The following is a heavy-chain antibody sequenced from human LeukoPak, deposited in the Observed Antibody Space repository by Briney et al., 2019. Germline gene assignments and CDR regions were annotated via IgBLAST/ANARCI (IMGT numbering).Heavy chain of an antibody. CDR3: ARGRLPIAAAVPFDY. V-gene: IGHV4-34*01. CDR2: INHSGST. Sequence: PSETPSLTCAVYGGSFSGYYWRWIRQPPGKGLEWIGEINHSGSTNYNPSLKSRVTISVDTSKNQFSLKLSSVTAADTAVYYCARGRLPIAAAVPFDYWGQGTLVTVSS. D-gene: IGHD6-13*01. J-gene: IGHJ4*02. CDR1: GGSFSGYY.